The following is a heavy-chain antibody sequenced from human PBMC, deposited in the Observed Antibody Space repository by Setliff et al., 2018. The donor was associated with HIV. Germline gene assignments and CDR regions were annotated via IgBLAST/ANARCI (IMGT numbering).Heavy chain of an antibody. CDR1: GGTLSSNA. D-gene: IGHD3-16*02. V-gene: IGHV1-69*10. J-gene: IGHJ3*02. CDR3: ARESLNLGELSSNPDASDI. CDR2: IIPILGIA. Sequence: GASVKVSCKASGGTLSSNAISWVRQAPGQGLEWMGGIIPILGIANYAQNFQGRVTITADESTSTAYMELSSLRSEDTAVYYCARESLNLGELSSNPDASDIWGQGTMVTVSS.